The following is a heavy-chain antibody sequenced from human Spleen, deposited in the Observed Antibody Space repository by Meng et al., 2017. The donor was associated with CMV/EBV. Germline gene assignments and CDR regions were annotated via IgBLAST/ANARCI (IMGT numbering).Heavy chain of an antibody. J-gene: IGHJ4*02. CDR3: GRGRGGATTRYFDY. D-gene: IGHD1-26*01. CDR2: ISDDGGRT. CDR1: GFTFNKHA. V-gene: IGHV3-64*02. Sequence: GESLKISCAASGFTFNKHAMHWVRQAPGRGLECVSTISDDGGRTYYADSVKGRFTISRDNSKHTLYLQMGSLRPEDMAVYYCGRGRGGATTRYFDYWGQGTLVTVSS.